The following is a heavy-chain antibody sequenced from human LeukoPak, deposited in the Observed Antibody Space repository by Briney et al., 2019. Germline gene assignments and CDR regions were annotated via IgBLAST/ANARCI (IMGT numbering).Heavy chain of an antibody. CDR2: IPYDGSNK. CDR3: AKVGIAAAGTGSDY. CDR1: GFTFSSYG. D-gene: IGHD6-13*01. Sequence: GGSLRLSCAASGFTFSSYGMHWVRQAPGKGLEWVAVIPYDGSNKYYADSVKGRFTISRDNSKNTLYLQMNSLRAEDTAVYYCAKVGIAAAGTGSDYWGQGTLVTVSS. V-gene: IGHV3-30*18. J-gene: IGHJ4*02.